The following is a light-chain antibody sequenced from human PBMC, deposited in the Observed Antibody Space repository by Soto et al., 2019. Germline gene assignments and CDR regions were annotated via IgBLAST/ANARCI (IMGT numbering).Light chain of an antibody. V-gene: IGKV3-11*01. CDR2: DAS. J-gene: IGKJ2*01. CDR1: QRVSSY. Sequence: EIVLTQSPATLSLSPGERATLSCSASQRVSSYLAWYQQKPGQAPRLLIYDASNRATGIPARFSGSGSGTDFTLTSSSLAPEDFAVYYCQQRSNWPPYTFGQGTTLEIK. CDR3: QQRSNWPPYT.